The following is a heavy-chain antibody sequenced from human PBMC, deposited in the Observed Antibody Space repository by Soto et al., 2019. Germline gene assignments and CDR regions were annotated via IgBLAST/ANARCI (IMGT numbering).Heavy chain of an antibody. Sequence: QVQLQESGPGLVKPSETLSLTCAVSGGSINGYYWSWIRQPPGKGLGWIGFIYYSGYTNYNPSLKSRVTMSVDTSKNQVSLNLSFVTAADTAVYYCARHGSGGRAFDIWGQGTMVTVSS. CDR3: ARHGSGGRAFDI. D-gene: IGHD2-15*01. J-gene: IGHJ3*02. V-gene: IGHV4-59*08. CDR1: GGSINGYY. CDR2: IYYSGYT.